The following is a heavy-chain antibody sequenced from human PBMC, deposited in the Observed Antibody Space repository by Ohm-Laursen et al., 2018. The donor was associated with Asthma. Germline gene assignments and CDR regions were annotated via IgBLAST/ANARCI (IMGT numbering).Heavy chain of an antibody. CDR1: GFTFSSYA. V-gene: IGHV3-23*01. CDR2: ISGSGGTT. J-gene: IGHJ5*02. Sequence: SLRLSCAAPGFTFSSYAMSWVRQAPAKGLEWVSGISGSGGTTYYADSVKGRFTISRDNSKNTLYLQMNSLSAEDTTVYYCAKDGVAVARYGWFDPWGQGTLVTVSS. CDR3: AKDGVAVARYGWFDP. D-gene: IGHD6-19*01.